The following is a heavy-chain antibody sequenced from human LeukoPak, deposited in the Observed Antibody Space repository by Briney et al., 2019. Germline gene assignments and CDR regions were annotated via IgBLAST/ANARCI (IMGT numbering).Heavy chain of an antibody. CDR2: MNTDGSTT. V-gene: IGHV3-74*01. CDR3: ARGGVPAAKDY. Sequence: GGSLRPSCAASGFTFSSYWMHWVRQAPGKGLVWVSRMNTDGSTTSYADSVKGRFTISRDNAKNTLYLQMNSLRAEDTAVYFCARGGVPAAKDYWGQGTLVTVSS. J-gene: IGHJ4*02. CDR1: GFTFSSYW. D-gene: IGHD2-2*01.